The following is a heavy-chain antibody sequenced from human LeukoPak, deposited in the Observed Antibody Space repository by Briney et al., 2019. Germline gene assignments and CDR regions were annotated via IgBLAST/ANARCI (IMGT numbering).Heavy chain of an antibody. Sequence: SETLSLTCTVSSVSISSSSYYWGWVRQPPGKGLEWIGNIYYSGSTYYNPSLKSRVTISVDTSQSQFSLRLSSVTAADTAVHYCARYDSGGFYRNFDYWGQGTLVTVSS. J-gene: IGHJ4*02. CDR3: ARYDSGGFYRNFDY. V-gene: IGHV4-39*01. D-gene: IGHD3-22*01. CDR2: IYYSGST. CDR1: SVSISSSSYY.